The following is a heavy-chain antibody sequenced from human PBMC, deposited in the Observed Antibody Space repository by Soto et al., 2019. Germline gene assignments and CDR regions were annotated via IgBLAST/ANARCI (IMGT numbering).Heavy chain of an antibody. D-gene: IGHD6-19*01. J-gene: IGHJ6*02. Sequence: GGSLRLSCVASGCSLSDYAVNWVRQAPGKELEWVSYISSSSSYTNYADSVKGRFTISRDNAKNSLYLQMNSLRAEDTAVYYCASLDGSGCYYGMDVWGQGTTVTVSS. CDR2: ISSSSSYT. V-gene: IGHV3-11*06. CDR1: GCSLSDYA. CDR3: ASLDGSGCYYGMDV.